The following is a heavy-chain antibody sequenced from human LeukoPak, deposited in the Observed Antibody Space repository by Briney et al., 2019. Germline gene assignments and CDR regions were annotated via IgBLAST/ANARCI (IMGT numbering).Heavy chain of an antibody. Sequence: SVKVSCKASGYTFTGYYMHWVRQAPGQGLEWMGGIIPIFGTANYAQKFQGRVMITADESTSTAYMELSSLRSEDTAVYYCARGSMFRSYYYGMDVWGQGTTVTVSS. J-gene: IGHJ6*02. D-gene: IGHD3-10*02. V-gene: IGHV1-69*13. CDR3: ARGSMFRSYYYGMDV. CDR1: GYTFTGYY. CDR2: IIPIFGTA.